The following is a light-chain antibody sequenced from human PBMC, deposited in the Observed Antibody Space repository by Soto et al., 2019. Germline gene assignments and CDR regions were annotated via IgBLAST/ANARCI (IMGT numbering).Light chain of an antibody. V-gene: IGLV3-1*01. J-gene: IGLJ2*01. CDR2: QDS. CDR1: KLGDKY. Sequence: SYDLTQPPSVSVSPGQTASITCSGDKLGDKYTCWYQQKPGQSPVLVIYQDSERPSGIPERFSGSNSGNTATLTISGTQAMDEADYYCQAWASAIVVFGGGTKLTVL. CDR3: QAWASAIVV.